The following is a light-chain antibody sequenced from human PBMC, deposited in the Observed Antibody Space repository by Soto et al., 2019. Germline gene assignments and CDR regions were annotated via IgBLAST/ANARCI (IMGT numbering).Light chain of an antibody. CDR1: SGDVGASDY. CDR2: EVK. J-gene: IGLJ1*01. Sequence: QSVLTQPASVSGSPGQSITVSCTGTSGDVGASDYVSWYQHHPGKAPKAIIYEVKNRPSGVSSRFSGSKSANTASLTISGLQDEDEADYYCSSFTTSTNLYVFGTGNKVTVL. CDR3: SSFTTSTNLYV. V-gene: IGLV2-14*01.